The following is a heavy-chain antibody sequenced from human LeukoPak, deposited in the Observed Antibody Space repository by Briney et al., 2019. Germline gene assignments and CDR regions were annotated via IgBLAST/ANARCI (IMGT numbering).Heavy chain of an antibody. V-gene: IGHV3-21*01. CDR1: GFTFSSYS. J-gene: IGHJ4*02. CDR2: ISSSSSYI. D-gene: IGHD1-20*01. Sequence: GGSLRLSCAASGFTFSSYSMNWVRQAPGKGLEWVSSISSSSSYIYYADSVKGRFTISRDNAKNSLYLQMNSLRAEDTAVYYCARVLFNNWNDKDPFDYWGQGTLVTVSS. CDR3: ARVLFNNWNDKDPFDY.